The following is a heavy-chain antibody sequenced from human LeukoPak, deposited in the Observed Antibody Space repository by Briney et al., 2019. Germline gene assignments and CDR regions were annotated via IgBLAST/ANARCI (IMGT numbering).Heavy chain of an antibody. CDR2: INSSGSTI. Sequence: GGSLRLSCAASGFTSSSYEMNWVRQAPGKGLEWVSYINSSGSTIYYADSVKGRFTISRDNAKNSLYLQMNSLRAEDTAIYYCAGERNCGGDCYQGSWFDPWGQGTLVTVSS. CDR1: GFTSSSYE. V-gene: IGHV3-48*03. J-gene: IGHJ5*02. D-gene: IGHD2-21*02. CDR3: AGERNCGGDCYQGSWFDP.